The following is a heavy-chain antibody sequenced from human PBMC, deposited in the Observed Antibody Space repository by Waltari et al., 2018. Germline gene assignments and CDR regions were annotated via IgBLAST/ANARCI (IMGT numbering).Heavy chain of an antibody. J-gene: IGHJ5*02. D-gene: IGHD6-13*01. CDR1: GGSISSYY. CDR2: IYTSGSS. Sequence: QVQLQESGPGLVKPSETLSLTCTVSGGSISSYYWSWLRQPAGKGLEWIGRIYTSGSSTCSTSLKSRVTISVDKSKNQFARKLSSVTAADTAVYYCAGDQVGRSGIAAAGVANWFDPWGQGTLVTVSS. CDR3: AGDQVGRSGIAAAGVANWFDP. V-gene: IGHV4-4*07.